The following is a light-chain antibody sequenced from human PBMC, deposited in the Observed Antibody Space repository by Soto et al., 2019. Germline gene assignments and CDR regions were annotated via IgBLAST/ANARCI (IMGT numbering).Light chain of an antibody. CDR1: HDISTF. CDR3: QESHGAVA. V-gene: IGKV1-9*01. Sequence: DIQLTQSASVLSDSLGDRVIITCRASHDISTFLAWYQQKPGKAPKLLIYEASTLQSGVPSRFSGSGSGTEFTLTIIGLLPEDFAAYYCQESHGAVAFGQGTRLEIK. J-gene: IGKJ5*01. CDR2: EAS.